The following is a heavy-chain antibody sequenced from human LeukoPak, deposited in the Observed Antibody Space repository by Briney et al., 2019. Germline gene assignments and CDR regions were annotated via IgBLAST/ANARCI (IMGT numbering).Heavy chain of an antibody. CDR1: GYTFTSYD. J-gene: IGHJ4*02. V-gene: IGHV1-18*01. CDR2: ITPYNGNT. Sequence: GGSVTESCKASGYTFTSYDITWVRPAPGQGLEWMGWITPYNGNTNYAQKLQGRVNMTTDTPTSTAYMELRSLRSDDTAVYYCARDSDYSGYDWFVYWGQGTLVSVSS. CDR3: ARDSDYSGYDWFVY. D-gene: IGHD5-12*01.